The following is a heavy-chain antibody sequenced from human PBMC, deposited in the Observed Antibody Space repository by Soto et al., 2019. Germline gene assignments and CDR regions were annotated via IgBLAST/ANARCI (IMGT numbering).Heavy chain of an antibody. CDR2: IYYSGST. J-gene: IGHJ5*01. CDR3: ASGNSLWFDS. D-gene: IGHD1-7*01. Sequence: SETLSLTCTVSGGSISSGGYYWSWIRQPPGKGLEWIGYIYYSGSTYYNPSLKSRVTISVDTSKNQFSLKLSSVTAADTAVYYCASGNSLWFDSWGQGTLVTVSS. CDR1: GGSISSGGYY. V-gene: IGHV4-30-4*01.